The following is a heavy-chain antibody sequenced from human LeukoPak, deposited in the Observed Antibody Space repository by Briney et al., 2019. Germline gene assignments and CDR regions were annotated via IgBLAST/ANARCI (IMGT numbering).Heavy chain of an antibody. CDR2: MGYDGPNK. CDR3: AKEARNYYGSGSYGY. Sequence: GGSLRLSCAASGLTFNNYGMHWVRQAPGKGLEWVAVMGYDGPNKYYEDSVRGRFTISRDNSKNTLYLQMTSLRPEDTAVYYCAKEARNYYGSGSYGYWGQGTLVTVSS. D-gene: IGHD3-10*01. CDR1: GLTFNNYG. J-gene: IGHJ4*02. V-gene: IGHV3-30*18.